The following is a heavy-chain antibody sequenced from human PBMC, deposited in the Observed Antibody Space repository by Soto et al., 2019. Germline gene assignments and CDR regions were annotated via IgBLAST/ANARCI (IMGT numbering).Heavy chain of an antibody. CDR1: GFTFSDYY. Sequence: QVQLVESGGGLVKPGGSLRLSCAASGFTFSDYYMSWIRQAPGKGLEWVSYISSSSSYTNYADSVKGRFTISRDNTKNSLYLQMNSLRAEDTAVYYCARDNSDVRLYSYGLGFDYWGQGTLVTVSS. CDR2: ISSSSSYT. D-gene: IGHD5-18*01. J-gene: IGHJ4*02. V-gene: IGHV3-11*06. CDR3: ARDNSDVRLYSYGLGFDY.